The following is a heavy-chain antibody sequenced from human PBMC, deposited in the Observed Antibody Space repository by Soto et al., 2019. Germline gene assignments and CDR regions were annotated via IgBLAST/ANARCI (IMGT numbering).Heavy chain of an antibody. CDR3: ARRAPFFYSSSSAGNYGMDV. Sequence: GEPLKICCKGSGYSFTIYWISWVRQMPGKGLEWMGRIDPSDSYTNYSPSFQGHVTISADKSISTAYLQWSSLKASDTAMYYCARRAPFFYSSSSAGNYGMDVWGQGTTVTVSS. D-gene: IGHD6-6*01. CDR2: IDPSDSYT. CDR1: GYSFTIYW. V-gene: IGHV5-10-1*01. J-gene: IGHJ6*02.